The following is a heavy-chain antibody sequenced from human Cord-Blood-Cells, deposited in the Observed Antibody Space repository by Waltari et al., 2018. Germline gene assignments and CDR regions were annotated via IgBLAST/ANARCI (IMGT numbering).Heavy chain of an antibody. D-gene: IGHD1-26*01. J-gene: IGHJ4*02. CDR1: GGTFSSYA. Sequence: QVQLVQSGAEVKKPGSPVKVPCQASGGTFSSYAISWVRQAAGQGLEWMGWISPIFGTANYAQKFQGRVTITADESTSTAYMERSSLRSEDTAVYYCARVLSPNSGSYYFDYWGQGTLVTVSS. CDR2: ISPIFGTA. CDR3: ARVLSPNSGSYYFDY. V-gene: IGHV1-69*01.